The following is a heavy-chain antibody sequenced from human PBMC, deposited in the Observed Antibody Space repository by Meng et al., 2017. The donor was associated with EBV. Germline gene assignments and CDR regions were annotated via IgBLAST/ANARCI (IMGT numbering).Heavy chain of an antibody. Sequence: QGQLVESGVEVKKPGASVKGSCKASGYTFTGYYMHWVRQAPGQGLEWMGRINPNSGGTNYAQKFQGRVTMTRDTSISTAYMELSRLRSDDTAVYYCARVGIAVAGTGDYWGQGTLVTVSS. CDR2: INPNSGGT. J-gene: IGHJ4*02. CDR3: ARVGIAVAGTGDY. D-gene: IGHD6-19*01. CDR1: GYTFTGYY. V-gene: IGHV1-2*06.